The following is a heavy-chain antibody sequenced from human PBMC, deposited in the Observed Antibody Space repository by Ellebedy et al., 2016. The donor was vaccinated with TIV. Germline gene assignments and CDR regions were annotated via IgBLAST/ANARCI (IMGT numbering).Heavy chain of an antibody. J-gene: IGHJ4*02. CDR1: GYKFINYG. CDR3: ARTRYSSSWPDF. D-gene: IGHD5-18*01. CDR2: ISSHNGNS. V-gene: IGHV1-18*04. Sequence: AASVKVSCKASGYKFINYGYTWVRQAPGQGLEWVGYISSHNGNSNYGKNFEGRVTMTTDRPTATVFMELGSLRSDDPAMYYCARTRYSSSWPDFWGQGTLVTVSS.